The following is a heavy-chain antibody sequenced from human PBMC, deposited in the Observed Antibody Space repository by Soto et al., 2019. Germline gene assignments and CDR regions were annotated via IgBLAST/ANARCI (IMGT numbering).Heavy chain of an antibody. CDR2: IYHSGSP. J-gene: IGHJ5*02. Sequence: QVQLQESGPGLVKPSGTLSLTCAVSGGSISTTHWWTWVRQPPGKGLEWIGEIYHSGSPNYNPSLKSRITKSVDNSKNQFSLKPSSVTAADTAVYYSARKSYYEPYHFDPGGQGTLVTVSS. CDR1: GGSISTTHW. CDR3: ARKSYYEPYHFDP. V-gene: IGHV4-4*02. D-gene: IGHD3-22*01.